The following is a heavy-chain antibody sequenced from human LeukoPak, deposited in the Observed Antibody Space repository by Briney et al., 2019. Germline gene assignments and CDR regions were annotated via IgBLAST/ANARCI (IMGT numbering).Heavy chain of an antibody. CDR1: GGTFSSYA. CDR2: IIPIFGTA. D-gene: IGHD5-18*01. J-gene: IGHJ4*02. Sequence: ASVKVSCKASGGTFSSYAISWVRRAPGQGLEWMGGIIPIFGTANYAQKFQGRVTITTDESTSTAYMELSSLRSEDTAVYYCASGGVDTANFDYWGQGTLVTVSS. V-gene: IGHV1-69*05. CDR3: ASGGVDTANFDY.